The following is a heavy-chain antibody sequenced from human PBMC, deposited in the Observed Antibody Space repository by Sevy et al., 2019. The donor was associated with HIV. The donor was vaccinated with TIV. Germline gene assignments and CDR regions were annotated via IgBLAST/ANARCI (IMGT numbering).Heavy chain of an antibody. CDR1: GGSISSGGYY. V-gene: IGHV4-31*03. J-gene: IGHJ3*02. CDR3: ARSFYDSSGYYLSFAFDI. Sequence: SETLSLTCTVSGGSISSGGYYWSWIRQHPGKGLEWIGYIYYSGSTYYNPSLKSRVTISVDTSKNQFSLKLGSVTAADTVVYYCARSFYDSSGYYLSFAFDIWGQGTMVTVSS. CDR2: IYYSGST. D-gene: IGHD3-22*01.